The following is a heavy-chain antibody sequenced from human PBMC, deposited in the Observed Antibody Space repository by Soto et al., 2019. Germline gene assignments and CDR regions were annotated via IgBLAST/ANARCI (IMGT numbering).Heavy chain of an antibody. Sequence: GGSLILSCAASGFTFTRYSMNWVRQAPGKGLEWVASISSTTNYIYYGESLKGRLTISRDNAKNSMYLQMNTLRAEDTAVYYCARESEDLSSNLDYWGQGTLVTVSS. CDR2: ISSTTNYI. CDR1: GFTFTRYS. CDR3: ARESEDLSSNLDY. J-gene: IGHJ4*02. V-gene: IGHV3-21*06.